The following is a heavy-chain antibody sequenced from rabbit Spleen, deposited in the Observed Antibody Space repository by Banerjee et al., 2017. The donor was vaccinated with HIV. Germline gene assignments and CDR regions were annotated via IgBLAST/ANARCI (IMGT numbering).Heavy chain of an antibody. CDR2: IDPIFGRT. V-gene: IGHV1S43*01. J-gene: IGHJ4*01. D-gene: IGHD1-1*01. CDR1: GVSFNDKDV. Sequence: QEQLEESGGGLVKPEGSLTLTCKASGVSFNDKDVMCWVRQAPGKGLEWIGYIDPIFGRTYYASWVNGRFTISSHNAQNTLYLQLNSLTAADTATYFCVRDLADVIGWNFYLWGPGTLVTVS. CDR3: VRDLADVIGWNFYL.